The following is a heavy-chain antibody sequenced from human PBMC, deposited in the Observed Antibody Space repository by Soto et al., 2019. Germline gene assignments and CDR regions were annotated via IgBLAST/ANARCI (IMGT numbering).Heavy chain of an antibody. CDR1: GGTFNSYA. Sequence: QVQLVQSGAEVKKPESSVSVSCKASGGTFNSYAITWVRQAPGQGLQWMGGTIPMFGTTNYAEKFQGRVTITADESTNTAYKELSSLISEDTAVYYCTRCGIRYHSIGYYLGIDGMDVWGQGTTVIVSS. D-gene: IGHD3-22*01. J-gene: IGHJ6*02. CDR3: TRCGIRYHSIGYYLGIDGMDV. V-gene: IGHV1-69*12. CDR2: TIPMFGTT.